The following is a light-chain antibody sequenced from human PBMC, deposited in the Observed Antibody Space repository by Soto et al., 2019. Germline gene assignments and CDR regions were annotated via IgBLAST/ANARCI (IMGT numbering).Light chain of an antibody. CDR2: GVS. V-gene: IGKV3-20*01. CDR3: QQYGNSLWT. Sequence: EIVLTQSPGTLSLSPGERATLSCRASQSVSGNSLAWYQQKPGQAPRLLIFGVSSRATGTPDRFSGSGSGTYFTLTINRLETEDFAVYFCQQYGNSLWTFGQVTKVEIK. CDR1: QSVSGNS. J-gene: IGKJ1*01.